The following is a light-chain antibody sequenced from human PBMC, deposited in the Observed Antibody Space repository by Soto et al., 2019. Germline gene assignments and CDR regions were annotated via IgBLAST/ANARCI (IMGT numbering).Light chain of an antibody. CDR1: QSVSSY. V-gene: IGKV3-11*01. CDR3: QQRSNLLT. J-gene: IGKJ4*01. Sequence: EIVLTQSPATLSLSPGERATLSCRASQSVSSYLAWYQQKPGQAPRLLIYDASNRATGIPARFSGSGSGTDFTLTISSLEAEDDAVYYCQQRSNLLTFGGGTKVEIK. CDR2: DAS.